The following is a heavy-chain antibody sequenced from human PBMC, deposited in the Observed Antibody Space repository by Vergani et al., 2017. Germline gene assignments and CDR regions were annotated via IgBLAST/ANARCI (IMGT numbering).Heavy chain of an antibody. V-gene: IGHV3-48*04. CDR3: ARDLHYDFWSGYPYYFDY. D-gene: IGHD3-3*01. Sequence: EVQLVESGGGLVQPGGSLRLSCAASGFTFSSYSMNWVRQAPGKGLEWVSYISSSSSTIYYADSVKGRFTISRDNAKNSLYLQMNSLRAEDTAGYYCARDLHYDFWSGYPYYFDYWGQGTLVTVSS. CDR1: GFTFSSYS. J-gene: IGHJ4*02. CDR2: ISSSSSTI.